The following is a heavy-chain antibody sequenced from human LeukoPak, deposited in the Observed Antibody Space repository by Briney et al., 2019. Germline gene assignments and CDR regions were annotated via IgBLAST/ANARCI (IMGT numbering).Heavy chain of an antibody. CDR1: GFTFSGSA. D-gene: IGHD6-19*01. J-gene: IGHJ3*02. V-gene: IGHV3-73*01. CDR2: IRSKANSYAT. CDR3: ARDCKDPHWWYSSGWADAFDI. Sequence: GGSLRLSCAASGFTFSGSAMHWVRQASGKGLEWVGRIRSKANSYATAYAASMKGRFTISRDDSKNTAYLQMNSLRAEDTAVYYCARDCKDPHWWYSSGWADAFDIWGQGTMVTVSS.